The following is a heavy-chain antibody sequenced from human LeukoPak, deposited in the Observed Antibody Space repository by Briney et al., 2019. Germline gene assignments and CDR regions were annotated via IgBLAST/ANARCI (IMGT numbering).Heavy chain of an antibody. Sequence: GGSLRLSCAVSGFTFSDYSMNWVRQAPGKGLEWIAYINTNSRTIYYADSVKGRFTISRDNTKKSLSLQMNSLRVEDTAVYYCAGGYYSDYWGQGTLVTVFS. V-gene: IGHV3-48*01. J-gene: IGHJ4*02. D-gene: IGHD3-22*01. CDR2: INTNSRTI. CDR3: AGGYYSDY. CDR1: GFTFSDYS.